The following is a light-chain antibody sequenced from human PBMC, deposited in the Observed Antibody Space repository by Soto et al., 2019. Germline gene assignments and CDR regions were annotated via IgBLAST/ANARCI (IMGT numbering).Light chain of an antibody. V-gene: IGLV1-44*01. CDR1: NSNIASNT. Sequence: QSVLTQPPSASETPGQTVSISCSGSNSNIASNTVNWYQHLPGTAPKLLIYYNNQRPSGVPGRFSGSKSGTSASLAISGLQSEDESDYYCAAWDDTLKRYVFGTGTKATVL. J-gene: IGLJ1*01. CDR2: YNN. CDR3: AAWDDTLKRYV.